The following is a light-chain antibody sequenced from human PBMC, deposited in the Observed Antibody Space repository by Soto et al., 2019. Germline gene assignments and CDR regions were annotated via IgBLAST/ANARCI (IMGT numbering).Light chain of an antibody. CDR2: DVN. CDR3: SSYKSSSALPYV. J-gene: IGLJ1*01. CDR1: SSDVGGYNL. V-gene: IGLV2-14*01. Sequence: QSALTQPASVSGSPGQSITISCPGTSSDVGGYNLVSWYQQYPDKAPKLMIFDVNTRPSGVSNRFSGSKSGNTASLTISGLQAEDEDDYYCSSYKSSSALPYVFGTGTKLTVL.